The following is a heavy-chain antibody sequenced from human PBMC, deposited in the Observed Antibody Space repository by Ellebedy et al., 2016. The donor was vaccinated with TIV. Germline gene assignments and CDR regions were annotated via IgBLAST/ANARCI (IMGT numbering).Heavy chain of an antibody. J-gene: IGHJ4*02. CDR2: MNQSGNT. Sequence: SETLSLTCAAYGGSLSGYYWSWVRQSPGKGLEWIGEMNQSGNTNYNPSLKSRATITVDTSKTHFSLRLSSVPVADTAVYYCAEGRSGWYYFDYWGQGTPVTVSS. CDR3: AEGRSGWYYFDY. V-gene: IGHV4-34*01. D-gene: IGHD6-19*01. CDR1: GGSLSGYY.